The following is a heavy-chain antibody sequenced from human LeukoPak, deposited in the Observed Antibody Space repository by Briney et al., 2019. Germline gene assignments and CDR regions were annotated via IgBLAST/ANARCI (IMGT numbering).Heavy chain of an antibody. Sequence: GGSLSLSCAASGFTFEDYAMHWVRQAPGKGLEWVSLITGDGGSTYYADSVKGRFTISRDNSKNSPYLQMNSLRTEDTALYYCAKAIYYYDRSGYSVDYWGQGILVSVSS. J-gene: IGHJ4*02. CDR3: AKAIYYYDRSGYSVDY. V-gene: IGHV3-43*02. D-gene: IGHD3-22*01. CDR2: ITGDGGST. CDR1: GFTFEDYA.